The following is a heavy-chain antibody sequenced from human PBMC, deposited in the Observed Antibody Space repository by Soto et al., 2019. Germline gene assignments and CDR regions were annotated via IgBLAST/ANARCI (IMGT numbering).Heavy chain of an antibody. CDR2: IYYSGST. D-gene: IGHD3-3*01. CDR1: GGSISSGGYY. Sequence: KTSETLSLTCTVSGGSISSGGYYWSWIRQHPGKGLEWIGYIYYSGSTNYNPSLKSRVTISVDTSKNQFSLKLSSVTAADTAVYYCARARRITSIFGVVRIWFDPWGQGTLVTVSS. CDR3: ARARRITSIFGVVRIWFDP. V-gene: IGHV4-31*03. J-gene: IGHJ5*02.